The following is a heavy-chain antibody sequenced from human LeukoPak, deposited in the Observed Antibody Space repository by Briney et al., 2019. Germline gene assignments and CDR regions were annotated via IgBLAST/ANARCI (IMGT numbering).Heavy chain of an antibody. Sequence: PSETLSLTCIVSGGSINNYYWSWLRQSPGKGLEWIGFISYSGSTNYNPSLKSRVTMSLDTSKNQFSLKLSSVTAADTAVYYCARDRGGAITGFDYWGQGTLVTVSS. V-gene: IGHV4-59*01. CDR1: GGSINNYY. D-gene: IGHD1-26*01. J-gene: IGHJ4*02. CDR2: ISYSGST. CDR3: ARDRGGAITGFDY.